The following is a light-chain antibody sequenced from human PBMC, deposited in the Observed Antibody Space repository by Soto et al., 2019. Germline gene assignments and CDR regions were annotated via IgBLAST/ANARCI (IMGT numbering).Light chain of an antibody. CDR1: SSDVGGYNY. Sequence: QSALTQPRSVSGSPGQSVTISCTGTSSDVGGYNYVSWYQQHPGKAPKLMIYDVSKRPSGVPDRFSGYKSGNTASLTISGLQAEDEAEYYCSAYAGSPYLYVFGSGTKVTVL. CDR3: SAYAGSPYLYV. V-gene: IGLV2-11*01. CDR2: DVS. J-gene: IGLJ1*01.